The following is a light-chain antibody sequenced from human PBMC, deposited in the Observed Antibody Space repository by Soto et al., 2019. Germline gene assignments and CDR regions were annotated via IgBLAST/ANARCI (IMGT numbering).Light chain of an antibody. Sequence: EIVLTQSPATLSLSPGERATLSCRASQSVSSYLAWYQQKPGQAPRLLIYDASNRSTDIPARFSGSGSGTDCALTISSPELEDFAVYYCQQRSNWPSLTFGGGTKVEIK. CDR1: QSVSSY. CDR2: DAS. V-gene: IGKV3-11*01. CDR3: QQRSNWPSLT. J-gene: IGKJ4*01.